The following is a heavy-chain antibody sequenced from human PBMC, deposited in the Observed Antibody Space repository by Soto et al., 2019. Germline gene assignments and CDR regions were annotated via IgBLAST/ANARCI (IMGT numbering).Heavy chain of an antibody. D-gene: IGHD7-27*01. CDR1: GDSVTSGSYY. CDR3: AREWGLLPYYVMNV. Sequence: SETLSLTCIVSGDSVTSGSYYWTWLRQPPGKGLEWIGYISYTRRTKYNPSLQSRVTISVDTSKNDFSLNLSSVTAADTAVYFCAREWGLLPYYVMNVWGHGTAVTVSS. J-gene: IGHJ6*02. V-gene: IGHV4-61*03. CDR2: ISYTRRT.